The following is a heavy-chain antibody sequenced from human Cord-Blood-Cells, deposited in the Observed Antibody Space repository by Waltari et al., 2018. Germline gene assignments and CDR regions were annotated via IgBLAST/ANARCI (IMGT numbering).Heavy chain of an antibody. D-gene: IGHD2-21*01. Sequence: QVQLVQSGAEVKKPGSSVKVSCKASGGTFSSYTNSWVRQAPGHGLEWMGRIIPILGIANYAQKFQGRVTITADKSTSTAYMELSSLRSEDTAVYYCARDRCGGDCSSPDWYFDLWGRGTLVTVSS. CDR3: ARDRCGGDCSSPDWYFDL. CDR2: IIPILGIA. V-gene: IGHV1-69*08. J-gene: IGHJ2*01. CDR1: GGTFSSYT.